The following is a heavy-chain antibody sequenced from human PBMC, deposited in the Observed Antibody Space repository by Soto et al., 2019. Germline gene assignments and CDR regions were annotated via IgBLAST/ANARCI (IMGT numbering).Heavy chain of an antibody. CDR1: GGSFSGYY. CDR3: ARGRMYVTVRAPPKLDY. CDR2: INHSGST. J-gene: IGHJ4*02. Sequence: SETLSLTCAVYGGSFSGYYWSWIRQPPGKGLEWIGEINHSGSTNYNPSLKSRVTLSVDTSKNQFSLKPSSVTAADTAVYYCARGRMYVTVRAPPKLDYWGQGTLVTVSS. V-gene: IGHV4-34*01. D-gene: IGHD2-8*01.